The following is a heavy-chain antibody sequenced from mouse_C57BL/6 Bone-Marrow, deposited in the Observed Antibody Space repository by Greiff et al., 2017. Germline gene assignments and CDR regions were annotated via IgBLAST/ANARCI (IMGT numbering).Heavy chain of an antibody. CDR1: GYTFTNYW. V-gene: IGHV1-63*01. J-gene: IGHJ1*03. Sequence: QVQLQQSGAELVRPGPSVKMSCKASGYTFTNYWIGWAKQRPGHGLEWIGDIYPGGGYTNYNEKFKGKATLTADKSSSPAYMQFSSLTSEDSAIYYCARKRSYWYFDVWGTGTTVTVAA. CDR2: IYPGGGYT. CDR3: ARKRSYWYFDV.